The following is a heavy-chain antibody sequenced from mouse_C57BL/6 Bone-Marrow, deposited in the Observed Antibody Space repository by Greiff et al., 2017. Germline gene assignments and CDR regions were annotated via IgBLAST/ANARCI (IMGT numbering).Heavy chain of an antibody. CDR2: IYPRSGNT. CDR1: GYTFTSYG. V-gene: IGHV1-81*01. J-gene: IGHJ1*03. D-gene: IGHD3-3*01. CDR3: ARRAYWYCDV. Sequence: VKLMESGAELARPGASVKLSCKASGYTFTSYGISWVKQRTGQGLEWIGEIYPRSGNTYYNEKFKGKATLTADKSSSTAYMELRSLTSEDSAVYVYARRAYWYCDVWGTGTTATVS.